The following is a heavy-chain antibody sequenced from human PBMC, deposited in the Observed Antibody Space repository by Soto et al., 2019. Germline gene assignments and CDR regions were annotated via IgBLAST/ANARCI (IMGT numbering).Heavy chain of an antibody. J-gene: IGHJ5*02. CDR3: AKPAESIVGATYAP. Sequence: GGSMGLSSAACGVTFSSYAMSGVRQAPGKGLEWVSAISGSGGSTYYADSVKGRFTISRDDSKNTLYLQMNSLRAEDTAVYYCAKPAESIVGATYAPWGQGTLVTGSS. D-gene: IGHD1-26*01. V-gene: IGHV3-23*01. CDR2: ISGSGGST. CDR1: GVTFSSYA.